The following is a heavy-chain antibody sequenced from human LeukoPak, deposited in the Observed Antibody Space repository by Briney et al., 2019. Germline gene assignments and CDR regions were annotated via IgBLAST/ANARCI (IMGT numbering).Heavy chain of an antibody. D-gene: IGHD2-2*02. J-gene: IGHJ3*02. CDR3: ARCSRSSTDCYSAFDI. V-gene: IGHV3-20*04. CDR1: GFSFDDYG. Sequence: GGSLRLSCEASGFSFDDYGMSWVRQSTGKGLEWVSAITNWNGGSTGYADSVRGRFTISRDNAKNSLYLQMNGLRAEDTALYYCARCSRSSTDCYSAFDIWGQGTIVTVSS. CDR2: ITNWNGGST.